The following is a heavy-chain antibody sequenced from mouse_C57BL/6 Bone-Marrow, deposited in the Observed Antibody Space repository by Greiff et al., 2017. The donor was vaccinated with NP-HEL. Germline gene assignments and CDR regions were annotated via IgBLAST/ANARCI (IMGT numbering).Heavy chain of an antibody. CDR1: GYTFTDYY. V-gene: IGHV1-76*01. CDR3: ARSAGLRR. D-gene: IGHD2-2*01. J-gene: IGHJ3*01. Sequence: QVQLQQSGAELVRPGASVKLSCKASGYTFTDYYINWVKQRPGQGLEWIARIYPGSGNTYYNEKFKGKATLTAEKSSSTAYMQLSSQTSEDSAVYFCARSAGLRRWGQGTLVTVSA. CDR2: IYPGSGNT.